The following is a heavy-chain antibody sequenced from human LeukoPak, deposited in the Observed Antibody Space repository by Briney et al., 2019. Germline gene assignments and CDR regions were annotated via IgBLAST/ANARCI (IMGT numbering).Heavy chain of an antibody. CDR2: INPNSGGT. CDR1: GYTFTGYY. Sequence: ASVKVSCTASGYTFTGYYMHWVRQAPGQGLEWMGWINPNSGGTNYAQKFQGRVTMTRDTSISTAYMELSRLRSDDTAVYYCARALPPRYYDFWSGYYTGYYYGMDVWGQGTTVTVSS. J-gene: IGHJ6*02. CDR3: ARALPPRYYDFWSGYYTGYYYGMDV. V-gene: IGHV1-2*02. D-gene: IGHD3-3*01.